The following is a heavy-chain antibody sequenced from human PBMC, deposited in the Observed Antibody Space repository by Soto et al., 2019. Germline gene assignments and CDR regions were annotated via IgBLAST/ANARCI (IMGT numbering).Heavy chain of an antibody. D-gene: IGHD1-1*01. V-gene: IGHV3-48*01. Sequence: EVQLVESGGGLVQPGGSLRLSCAASGFSLYNYAMDWVRQAPGQGLEWVSYISLSSANIHYADSVRGRFTVSRDNAKNSLYLQMNRLRAEDTAVYYCVSDPSRGNEWARYVDLWCRGTLVTFS. J-gene: IGHJ2*01. CDR3: VSDPSRGNEWARYVDL. CDR2: ISLSSANI. CDR1: GFSLYNYA.